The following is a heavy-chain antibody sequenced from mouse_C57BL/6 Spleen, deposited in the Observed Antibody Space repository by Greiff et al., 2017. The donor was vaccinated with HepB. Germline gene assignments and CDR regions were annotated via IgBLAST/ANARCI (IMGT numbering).Heavy chain of an antibody. CDR3: ASLYDYDSY. Sequence: QVHVKQSGAELVKPGASVKLSCKASGYTFTSYWMHWVKQRPGQGLEWIGMIHPNSGSTNYNEKFKSKATLTVDKSSSTAYMQLSSLTSEDSAVYYCASLYDYDSYWGQGTTLTVSS. V-gene: IGHV1-64*01. D-gene: IGHD2-4*01. CDR2: IHPNSGST. J-gene: IGHJ2*01. CDR1: GYTFTSYW.